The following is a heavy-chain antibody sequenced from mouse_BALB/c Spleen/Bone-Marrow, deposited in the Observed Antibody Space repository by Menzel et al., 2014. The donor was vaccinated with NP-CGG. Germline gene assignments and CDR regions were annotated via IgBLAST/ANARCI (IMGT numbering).Heavy chain of an antibody. V-gene: IGHV1-4*01. Sequence: VQLQESGAELARPGASVKMSCKASGYTFTSYTMHWVKQRPGQGLEWIGYINPSSGYTNYNQKFKDKATLTADKSSSTAHMQLSSLTSEDSAVYYCARGGNFDYWGQGTTLTVSS. D-gene: IGHD1-1*01. CDR3: ARGGNFDY. CDR2: INPSSGYT. J-gene: IGHJ2*01. CDR1: GYTFTSYT.